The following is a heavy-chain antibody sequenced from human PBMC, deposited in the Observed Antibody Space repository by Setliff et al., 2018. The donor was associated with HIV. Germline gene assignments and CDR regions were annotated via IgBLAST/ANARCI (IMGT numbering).Heavy chain of an antibody. D-gene: IGHD4-17*01. CDR2: IYSTGST. Sequence: SETLSLTCTVSGASTTSHYWSWIRQSPGRELEWIGYIYSTGSTNYNPSLQSRVSISMDASKNKFSLKVTSVTSADTAVYYCAKGAGFYGDYTFDYWGQGNLVTVSS. CDR3: AKGAGFYGDYTFDY. V-gene: IGHV4-59*11. CDR1: GASTTSHY. J-gene: IGHJ4*02.